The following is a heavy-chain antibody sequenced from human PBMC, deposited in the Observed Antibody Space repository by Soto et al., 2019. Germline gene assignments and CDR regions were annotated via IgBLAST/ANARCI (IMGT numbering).Heavy chain of an antibody. V-gene: IGHV1-46*03. D-gene: IGHD5-12*01. CDR2: INPSGGST. Sequence: ASVKVSCKASGYTFTSHYIHWVLQAPGQGLEWMGIINPSGGSTSYAQKFQGRVTMTRDTSTSTVYMELSSLRSEDTAVYYCARDRPTSYSGYDSGLYGFDYWGQGTLVTVSS. CDR1: GYTFTSHY. J-gene: IGHJ4*02. CDR3: ARDRPTSYSGYDSGLYGFDY.